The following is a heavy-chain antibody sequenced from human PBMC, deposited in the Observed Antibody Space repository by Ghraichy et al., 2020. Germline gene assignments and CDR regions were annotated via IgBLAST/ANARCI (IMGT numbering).Heavy chain of an antibody. J-gene: IGHJ4*02. D-gene: IGHD3-10*01. CDR1: GGSFSGYY. Sequence: SETLSLTCAVYGGSFSGYYWSWIRQPPGKGLEWIGEINHSGSTNYNPSLKSRVTISVDTSKNQFSLKLSSVTAADTAVYYCARGDLWFGELLPLDYWGQGTLVTVSS. CDR3: ARGDLWFGELLPLDY. V-gene: IGHV4-34*01. CDR2: INHSGST.